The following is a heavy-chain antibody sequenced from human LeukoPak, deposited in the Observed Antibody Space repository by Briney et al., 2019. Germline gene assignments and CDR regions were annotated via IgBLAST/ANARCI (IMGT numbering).Heavy chain of an antibody. CDR3: ARENIVVVTAIVSYYYGMDV. V-gene: IGHV1-8*01. CDR2: MNPNSGNT. J-gene: IGHJ6*02. Sequence: ASVKVSCKASRYTFTSYDINWVRQATGQGLEWMGWMNPNSGNTGYAQKFQGRVTMTRNTSISTAYMELSSLRSEDTAVYYCARENIVVVTAIVSYYYGMDVWGQGTTVTVSS. CDR1: RYTFTSYD. D-gene: IGHD2-21*02.